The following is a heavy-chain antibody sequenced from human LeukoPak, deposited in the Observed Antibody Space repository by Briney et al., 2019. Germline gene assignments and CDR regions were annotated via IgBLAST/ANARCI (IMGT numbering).Heavy chain of an antibody. CDR1: GVSISSSNSY. J-gene: IGHJ5*02. CDR3: ARHSVIVVVPAAIRGNWFDP. Sequence: SETLSLTCTVSGVSISSSNSYWGWIRQPPGKGQEWSGSIYYSGNTYYNPSLKSRVTISVDTSKNQFSLKLTSVTAADTAVYYCARHSVIVVVPAAIRGNWFDPWGQGTLVTVSS. D-gene: IGHD2-2*01. CDR2: IYYSGNT. V-gene: IGHV4-39*01.